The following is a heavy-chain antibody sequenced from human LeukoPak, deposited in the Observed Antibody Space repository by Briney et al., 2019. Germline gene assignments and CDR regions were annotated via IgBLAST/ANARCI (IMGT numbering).Heavy chain of an antibody. D-gene: IGHD5-18*01. J-gene: IGHJ4*02. V-gene: IGHV3-33*01. CDR1: GFTFSSYG. CDR3: ARGIVDTAMVTLDY. Sequence: GRSLRLSCAASGFTFSSYGMHWVRQAPGKGLEWVAVIWYDGSNKYYADSVKGRFTISRDNSKNTLYLQMNSLRAEGTAVYYCARGIVDTAMVTLDYWGQGTLVTVSS. CDR2: IWYDGSNK.